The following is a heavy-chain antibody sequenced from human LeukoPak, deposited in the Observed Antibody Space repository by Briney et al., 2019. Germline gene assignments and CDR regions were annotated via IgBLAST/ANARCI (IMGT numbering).Heavy chain of an antibody. J-gene: IGHJ5*02. D-gene: IGHD3-10*02. V-gene: IGHV4-59*01. CDR1: DASIRNYY. Sequence: KPSETLSLTCTVSDASIRNYYRSWIRQPPGKGLEWIGYIYYGGRTNSHPSPNSRVTISLDTSKNRFSLKLTSVTAADTAVYYCARRSDVPDLFWFDPWGQGALVTVSS. CDR3: ARRSDVPDLFWFDP. CDR2: IYYGGRT.